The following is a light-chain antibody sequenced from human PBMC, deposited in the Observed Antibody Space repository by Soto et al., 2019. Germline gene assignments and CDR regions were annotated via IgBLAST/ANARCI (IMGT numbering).Light chain of an antibody. Sequence: VMTQAPATLSVSPGERATLSCRASQTINSNIAWYQLKDGQVPRLLIYGASTRATDIPARFSGSGSGTEFTLTISSLQSEDFAEYHCQQYNNRPQTFGQGTKVDIK. V-gene: IGKV3-15*01. CDR2: GAS. J-gene: IGKJ1*01. CDR3: QQYNNRPQT. CDR1: QTINSN.